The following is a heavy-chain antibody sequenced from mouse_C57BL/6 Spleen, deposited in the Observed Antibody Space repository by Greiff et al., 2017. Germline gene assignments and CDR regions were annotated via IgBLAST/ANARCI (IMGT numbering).Heavy chain of an antibody. CDR3: ARSGLYDGYLYYFDY. D-gene: IGHD2-3*01. CDR2: IYPYNGVS. Sequence: VQLKQSGPELVKPGASVKISCKASGYSFTGYYMHWVKQSHGNILDWIGYIYPYNGVSSYNQKFKGKATLTVDKSSSTAYMELRSLTSEDSAVYYCARSGLYDGYLYYFDYWGQGTTLTVSS. V-gene: IGHV1-31*01. J-gene: IGHJ2*01. CDR1: GYSFTGYY.